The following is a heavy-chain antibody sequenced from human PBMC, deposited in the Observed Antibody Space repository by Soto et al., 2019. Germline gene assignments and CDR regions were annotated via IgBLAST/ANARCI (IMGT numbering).Heavy chain of an antibody. J-gene: IGHJ3*01. D-gene: IGHD6-19*01. Sequence: QVPLVESGGGVVQPGRSLRLSCAASGFTLSSYVMHWVRQAPGKGLEWVARISYAGNDNYYADSVKGRFTISRDNSQKTLYLQMTSLRADDTAVYYCARDRQQWLEPAGGALPFWGQVTMVIVSS. V-gene: IGHV3-30-3*01. CDR1: GFTLSSYV. CDR2: ISYAGNDN. CDR3: ARDRQQWLEPAGGALPF.